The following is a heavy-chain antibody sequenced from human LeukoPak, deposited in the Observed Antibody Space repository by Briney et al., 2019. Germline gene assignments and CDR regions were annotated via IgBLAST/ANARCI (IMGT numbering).Heavy chain of an antibody. D-gene: IGHD3-3*01. Sequence: GGSLRLSCTGSGFTFGDYTMSWVRQAPGKGLECVSGISGSGSSTYYAASVRGRFTISRDSSKNTVFLQMSSLRAEDTAAYYCAKGPNSDFWSGYSHYMDVWGKGTTAIVSS. J-gene: IGHJ6*03. CDR2: ISGSGSST. V-gene: IGHV3-23*01. CDR3: AKGPNSDFWSGYSHYMDV. CDR1: GFTFGDYT.